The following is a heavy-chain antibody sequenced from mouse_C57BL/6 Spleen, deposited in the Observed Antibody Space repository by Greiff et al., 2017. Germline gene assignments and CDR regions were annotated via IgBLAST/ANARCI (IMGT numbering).Heavy chain of an antibody. V-gene: IGHV1-63*01. D-gene: IGHD1-1*01. CDR3: ARGNYYGSSYGYFDY. J-gene: IGHJ2*01. CDR1: GYTFTNYW. CDR2: IYPGGGYT. Sequence: QVQLQQSGAELVRPGTSVKMSCKASGYTFTNYWIGWAKQRPGHGLEWIGDIYPGGGYTNYNEKFKGKATLTADKSSSTAYVQFSSLTSEDSAIYYCARGNYYGSSYGYFDYWGQGTTLTVSA.